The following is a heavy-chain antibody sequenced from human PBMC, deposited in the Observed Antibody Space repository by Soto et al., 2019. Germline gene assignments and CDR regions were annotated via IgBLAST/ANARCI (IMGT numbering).Heavy chain of an antibody. Sequence: ASVKVSCKASGSTFTNNDVSWLRQSAGQGLEWMGWMNPGSGDTGYAQKFQGRVTMTRDISIATAYMELNSLTPEDTAIYYCARRESFCSLNWCDSMRQVTLVTVAS. D-gene: IGHD3-10*02. V-gene: IGHV1-8*01. CDR2: MNPGSGDT. J-gene: IGHJ5*01. CDR3: ARRESFCSLNWCDS. CDR1: GSTFTNND.